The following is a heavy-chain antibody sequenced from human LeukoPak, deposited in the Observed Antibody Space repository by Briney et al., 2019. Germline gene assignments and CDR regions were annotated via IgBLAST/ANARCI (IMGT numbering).Heavy chain of an antibody. V-gene: IGHV3-30*04. CDR3: ARDGGGGYNQIDS. J-gene: IGHJ4*02. Sequence: GGSLRLSCTASGFTFSNCGMHWVRQAPGRGLESVEVISHDGDNKYYAGSAKGQFTISRDNSKNTLYLQTDSLRAEDTALYYCARDGGGGYNQIDSWGQGTLVTVSS. CDR2: ISHDGDNK. D-gene: IGHD5-24*01. CDR1: GFTFSNCG.